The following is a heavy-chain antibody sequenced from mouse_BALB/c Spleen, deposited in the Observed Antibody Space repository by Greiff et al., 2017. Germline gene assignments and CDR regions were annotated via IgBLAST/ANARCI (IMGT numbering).Heavy chain of an antibody. Sequence: QVHVKQSGPGLVQPSPCLSITCTVSGFSFTSYGVHWVRQSPGKGLESLGWIWSGGSTDYYAAFISRLSTSKDNSKSQVFFKMNSLQANDTTIYYCASNLPATYFDYWGQGTTLTVSS. CDR1: GFSFTSYG. CDR3: ASNLPATYFDY. J-gene: IGHJ2*01. D-gene: IGHD1-2*01. CDR2: IWSGGST. V-gene: IGHV2-2*02.